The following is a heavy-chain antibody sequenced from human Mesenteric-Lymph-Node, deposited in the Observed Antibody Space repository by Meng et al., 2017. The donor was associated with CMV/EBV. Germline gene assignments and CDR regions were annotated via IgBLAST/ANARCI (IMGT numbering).Heavy chain of an antibody. CDR2: ISGSGGSS. CDR3: AKGGCSSTSCYSDV. J-gene: IGHJ6*02. V-gene: IGHV3-23*01. CDR1: GFTFSSYA. Sequence: SCAASGFTFSSYAMSWVRQAPGKGLGWVSAISGSGGSSCYADSVKGRFTISRDNSKNTLYLQMNSLRAEDTAVYYCAKGGCSSTSCYSDVWGQGTTVTVSS. D-gene: IGHD2-2*01.